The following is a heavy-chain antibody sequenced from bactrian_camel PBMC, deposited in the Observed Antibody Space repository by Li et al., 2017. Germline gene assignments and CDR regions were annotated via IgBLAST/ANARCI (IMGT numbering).Heavy chain of an antibody. D-gene: IGHD3*01. CDR2: INSGGGST. CDR1: GFTFSSYY. J-gene: IGHJ4*01. Sequence: VQLVESGGGLVQPGGSLRLSCAASGFTFSSYYMSWVRQAPGKGLEWASVINSGGGSTSYADSVKGRFTISKDNAKNTLYLQMNSLKSEDTAMYFCAARGLGADCSGPRRSSAEYVYWGQGTQVTVS. V-gene: IGHV3S40*01. CDR3: AARGLGADCSGPRRSSAEYVY.